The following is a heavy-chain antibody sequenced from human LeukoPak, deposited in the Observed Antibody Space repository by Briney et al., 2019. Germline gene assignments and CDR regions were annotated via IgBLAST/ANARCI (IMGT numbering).Heavy chain of an antibody. V-gene: IGHV4-59*08. CDR2: IYYSGST. CDR3: ARSPNDGYGDYPYGMDV. Sequence: SETLSLTCTVSGGSISSYYWSWIRQPPGKGLEWIGYIYYSGSTNYNPSLKSRVTISVDTSKNQFSLKLSSVTAADTAVYYCARSPNDGYGDYPYGMDVWGQGTTVTVSS. D-gene: IGHD4-17*01. CDR1: GGSISSYY. J-gene: IGHJ6*02.